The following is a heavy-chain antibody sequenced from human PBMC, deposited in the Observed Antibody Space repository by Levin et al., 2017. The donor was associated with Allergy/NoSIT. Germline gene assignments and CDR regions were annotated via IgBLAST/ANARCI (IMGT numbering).Heavy chain of an antibody. D-gene: IGHD3-16*02. CDR2: ISWNSGSI. CDR1: GFTFDDYA. CDR3: AKGTQNYDYIWGSYRYEGIDY. Sequence: GGSLRLSCAASGFTFDDYAMHWVRQAPGKGLEWVSGISWNSGSIGYADSVKGRFTISRDNAKNSLYLQMNSLRAEDTALYYCAKGTQNYDYIWGSYRYEGIDYWGQGTLVTVSS. J-gene: IGHJ4*02. V-gene: IGHV3-9*01.